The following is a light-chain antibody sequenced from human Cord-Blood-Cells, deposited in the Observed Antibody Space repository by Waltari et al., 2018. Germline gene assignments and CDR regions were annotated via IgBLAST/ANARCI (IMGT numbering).Light chain of an antibody. CDR1: QSVSSSY. J-gene: IGKJ1*01. CDR2: GAS. V-gene: IGKV3-20*01. Sequence: LTQSPGTLSLSPRQRATLPCRASQSVSSSYLAWYQQKPGQAPRLLIYGASSRATGIPDRFSGSGSGTDFTLTISRLEPEDFAVYYCQQYGSSPRTFGQGTKVEIK. CDR3: QQYGSSPRT.